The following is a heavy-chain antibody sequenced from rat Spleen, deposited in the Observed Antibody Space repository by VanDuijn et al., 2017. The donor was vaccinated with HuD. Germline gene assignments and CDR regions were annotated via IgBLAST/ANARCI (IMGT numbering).Heavy chain of an antibody. V-gene: IGHV5-25*01. D-gene: IGHD1-12*02. CDR1: GSTFSNCD. CDR3: ARGDGTYYYYVMDA. CDR2: ISSGGGGT. J-gene: IGHJ4*01. Sequence: EVQLVESGGGLVQPGRSMKLSCAASGSTFSNCDMAWVRQAPKKGLEWVASISSGGGGTYYPDSVKGRFTISRDNAKSTLYLQMDSLRSEDTASYYCARGDGTYYYYVMDAWGQGASVTVSS.